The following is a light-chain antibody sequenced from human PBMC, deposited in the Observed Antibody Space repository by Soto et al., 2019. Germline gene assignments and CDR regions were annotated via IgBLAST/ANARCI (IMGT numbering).Light chain of an antibody. CDR1: QNIRNL. CDR2: DAS. V-gene: IGKV1-5*01. Sequence: DIQLTQSASTLSTAVGDSVTITCRASQNIRNLLAWYQQKPGKAPKPLIYDASTLQSGVPSRFSGSGSGTEFTLTISNLQPDDFATYFCQQYNNYPRTFGQGTKVDI. CDR3: QQYNNYPRT. J-gene: IGKJ1*01.